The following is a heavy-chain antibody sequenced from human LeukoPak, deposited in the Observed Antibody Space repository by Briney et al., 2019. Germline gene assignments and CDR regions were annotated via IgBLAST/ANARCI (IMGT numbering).Heavy chain of an antibody. CDR1: GFSLSTRGGG. J-gene: IGHJ4*02. V-gene: IGHV2-5*02. CDR2: IYWDDNK. CDR3: AHSPHSISLYYFDF. Sequence: SGPTLAKPTQTLTLTCTFSGFSLSTRGGGVCWIRQPPGKALEWLAFIYWDDNKYYSPSLKSRLTIIKDTSKQQVGLAMTNMDSVDTATYYCAHSPHSISLYYFDFWGQGTLVTVSS. D-gene: IGHD3-9*01.